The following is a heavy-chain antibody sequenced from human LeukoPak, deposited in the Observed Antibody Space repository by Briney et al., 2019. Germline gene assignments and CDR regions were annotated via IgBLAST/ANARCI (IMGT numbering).Heavy chain of an antibody. CDR1: GYTFTNYY. D-gene: IGHD2-8*01. CDR3: ARDGGYCTNGVCYTYFDY. CDR2: INPNSGGT. Sequence: GASVKVSCKASGYTFTNYYIHWVRQAPGQGLEWMGWINPNSGGTNYAQMFQGRVTMTRDTSISTAYMELSRLRSDDTAVYYCARDGGYCTNGVCYTYFDYWGQGTLVTVSS. V-gene: IGHV1-2*02. J-gene: IGHJ4*02.